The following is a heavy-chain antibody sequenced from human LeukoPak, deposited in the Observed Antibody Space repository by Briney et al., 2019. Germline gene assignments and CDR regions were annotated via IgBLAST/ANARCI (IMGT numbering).Heavy chain of an antibody. CDR3: ARDSIGGSSGWLTPNYYYYGMDV. CDR1: GYTFTSYG. CDR2: ISAYNGNT. D-gene: IGHD6-19*01. V-gene: IGHV1-18*01. Sequence: ASVKVSCKASGYTFTSYGISWVRQAPGQGLEWMGWISAYNGNTNYAQKLQGRVTMTTDTSTSTAYMELRSLRSDDTAAYYCARDSIGGSSGWLTPNYYYYGMDVWGQGTTVTVSS. J-gene: IGHJ6*02.